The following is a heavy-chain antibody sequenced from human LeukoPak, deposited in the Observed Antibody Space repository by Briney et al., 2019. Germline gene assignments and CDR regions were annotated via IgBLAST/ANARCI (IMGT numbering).Heavy chain of an antibody. D-gene: IGHD3-9*01. CDR1: GHTFRDYG. J-gene: IGHJ4*02. CDR2: ISYDGSHK. CDR3: AKDGDATGYYPFDY. Sequence: PGGPLRLSCAASGHTFRDYGMHWLRQAPGKGLEWVAVISYDGSHKYYADSVKGRFTISRDNSKNTLYLEMDSLRAEDTAVYYCAKDGDATGYYPFDYWGQGTLVTVSS. V-gene: IGHV3-30*18.